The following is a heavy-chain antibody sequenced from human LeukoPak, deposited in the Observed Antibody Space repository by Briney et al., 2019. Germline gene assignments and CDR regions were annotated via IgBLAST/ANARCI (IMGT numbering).Heavy chain of an antibody. D-gene: IGHD6-19*01. Sequence: EASVKVSCKASGYTFTSYAMNWVRQAPGQGLEWMGWINTNTGNPTYAQGFTGRFVFSLDTSVSTAFLQISRLKTEDTAVYYCARDLTPRIAVVGGSDWDALDIWGQGTMVTVSS. CDR3: ARDLTPRIAVVGGSDWDALDI. CDR2: INTNTGNP. J-gene: IGHJ3*02. CDR1: GYTFTSYA. V-gene: IGHV7-4-1*02.